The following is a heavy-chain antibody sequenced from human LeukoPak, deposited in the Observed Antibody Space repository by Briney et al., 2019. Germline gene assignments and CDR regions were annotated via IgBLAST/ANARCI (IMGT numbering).Heavy chain of an antibody. CDR2: INTDGRTT. CDR1: GFTVSSNY. D-gene: IGHD4-11*01. CDR3: VRSAFLTTEFYFDY. V-gene: IGHV3-74*01. Sequence: GGSLRLSCAASGFTVSSNYMSWVRQAPGKGLVWVSRINTDGRTTTYADSVKGRFTISRDNAKNTLYLQMNSLRAEDTAVYYCVRSAFLTTEFYFDYWGQGTLVTVSS. J-gene: IGHJ4*02.